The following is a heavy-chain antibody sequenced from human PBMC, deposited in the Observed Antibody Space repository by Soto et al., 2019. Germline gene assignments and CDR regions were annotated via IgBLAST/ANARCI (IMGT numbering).Heavy chain of an antibody. CDR1: GVSISSFY. Sequence: TSETLSLTSTVSGVSISSFYWSWIRQPPGKGLEWIGYIYYSGSTNYNPSLKGRVTISLDTSKNQFSLNLSSVTAADTAVYYCARDLNLAVAGSLLNWFDPWGQGTLVTVSS. CDR3: ARDLNLAVAGSLLNWFDP. J-gene: IGHJ5*02. D-gene: IGHD6-19*01. CDR2: IYYSGST. V-gene: IGHV4-59*01.